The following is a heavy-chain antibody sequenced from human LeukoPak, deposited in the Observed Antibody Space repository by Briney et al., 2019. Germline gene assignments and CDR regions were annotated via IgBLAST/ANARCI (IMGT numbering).Heavy chain of an antibody. D-gene: IGHD1-26*01. CDR1: EFTFSDAW. CDR2: IKNKFNGETT. Sequence: GGSLRLSCAASEFTFSDAWMNWVRQAPGKGLEWVGRIKNKFNGETTDYAAPVKGRFTISRDDSTKTLYLQMNSLRAEDTAVYYCAKGGWELLSAFDIWGQGTMVTVSS. CDR3: AKGGWELLSAFDI. V-gene: IGHV3-15*01. J-gene: IGHJ3*02.